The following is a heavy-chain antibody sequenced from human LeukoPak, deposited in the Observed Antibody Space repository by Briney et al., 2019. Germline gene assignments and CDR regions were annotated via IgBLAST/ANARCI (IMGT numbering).Heavy chain of an antibody. J-gene: IGHJ4*02. CDR2: IYYSGST. V-gene: IGHV4-59*01. CDR1: GGSISSYY. D-gene: IGHD6-19*01. Sequence: SGTLSLTCTVSGGSISSYYWSWIRQPPGKGLDWIGYIYYSGSTNYNPSLKSRVTISVDTSKNQFSLKLSSVTAADTAVYYCARDTHSSGWYYFDYWGQGTLVTVSS. CDR3: ARDTHSSGWYYFDY.